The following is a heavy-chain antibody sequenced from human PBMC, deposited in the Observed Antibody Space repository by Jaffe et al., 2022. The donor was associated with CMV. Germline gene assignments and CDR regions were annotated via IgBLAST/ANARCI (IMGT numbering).Heavy chain of an antibody. CDR1: GGSFSGYY. V-gene: IGHV4-34*01. J-gene: IGHJ4*02. D-gene: IGHD6-13*01. Sequence: QVQLQQWGAGLLKPSETLSLTCAVYGGSFSGYYWSWIRQPPGKGLEWIGEINHSGSTNYNPSLKSRVTISVDTSKNQFSLKLSSVTAADTAVYYCARARLIAAAGPIIDYWGQGTLVTVSS. CDR3: ARARLIAAAGPIIDY. CDR2: INHSGST.